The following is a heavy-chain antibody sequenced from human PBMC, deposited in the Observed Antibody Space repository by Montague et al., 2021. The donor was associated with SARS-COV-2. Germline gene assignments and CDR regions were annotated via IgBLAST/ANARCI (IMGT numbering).Heavy chain of an antibody. Sequence: SETLSLTCTVSGGSISSDDWSWSRQPPGKGLEWIGDIYYSWSTNYNPSITSRVTISVDTSKNQFSLKLSSVTAADTAVYYCARGFDIWGQGTMVTVSS. CDR3: ARGFDI. CDR2: IYYSWST. CDR1: GGSISSDD. J-gene: IGHJ3*02. V-gene: IGHV4-59*01.